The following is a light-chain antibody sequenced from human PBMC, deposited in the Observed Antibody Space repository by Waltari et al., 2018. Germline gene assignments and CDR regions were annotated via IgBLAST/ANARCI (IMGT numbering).Light chain of an antibody. CDR2: DVY. CDR3: SSYTSISTSVV. CDR1: SSDVGGYDF. V-gene: IGLV2-14*03. Sequence: QSALTQPASVSGSPGQSITISCTGTSSDVGGYDFVSWYQQSPGKAPKLVIYDVYYRPSGVSHRFSASKSGNTASLTISGLQTEDEADYYCSSYTSISTSVVVGGGTKLTVL. J-gene: IGLJ2*01.